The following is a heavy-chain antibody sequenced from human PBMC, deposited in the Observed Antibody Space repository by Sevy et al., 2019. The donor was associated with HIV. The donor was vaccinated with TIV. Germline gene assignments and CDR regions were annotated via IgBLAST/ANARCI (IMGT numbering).Heavy chain of an antibody. J-gene: IGHJ6*03. CDR3: AGARGRFLEWPGPRVDYYYYMDV. D-gene: IGHD3-3*01. CDR2: IYYSGST. CDR1: GGSISSSSYY. V-gene: IGHV4-39*01. Sequence: SETLSLTCTVSGGSISSSSYYWGWIRQPPGKGLEWVGSIYYSGSTYYNPSLKSRVTISVDTSKNQFSLKLSSVTAADTAVYYCAGARGRFLEWPGPRVDYYYYMDVWGKGTTVTVSS.